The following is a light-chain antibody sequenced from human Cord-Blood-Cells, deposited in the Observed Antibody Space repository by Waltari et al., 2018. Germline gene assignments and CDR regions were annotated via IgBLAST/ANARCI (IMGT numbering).Light chain of an antibody. CDR1: SSDVGSYNL. V-gene: IGLV2-23*01. J-gene: IGLJ3*02. CDR2: EGS. CDR3: CSYAGSSTWV. Sequence: QSAPTQPASVSGSPGQSITISCTGTSSDVGSYNLFSWYQQHPGKAPKLMIYEGSKRPSGVSNRFSGSKSGNTASLTISGLQAEDEADYYCCSYAGSSTWVFGGGTKLTVL.